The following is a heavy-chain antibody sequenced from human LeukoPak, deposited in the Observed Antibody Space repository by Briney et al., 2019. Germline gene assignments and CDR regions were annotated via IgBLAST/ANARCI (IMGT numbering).Heavy chain of an antibody. J-gene: IGHJ4*02. Sequence: PSETLSLTCTVSGGSISSYYWSWIRQPPGKGLEWIGYIYYSGSINYNPSLKSRVTISVDTSKNQFSLTLSSVTAADTAVYYCARDRGLLWFGEGRYFDYWGQGTLVTVSS. CDR3: ARDRGLLWFGEGRYFDY. V-gene: IGHV4-59*01. D-gene: IGHD3-10*01. CDR1: GGSISSYY. CDR2: IYYSGSI.